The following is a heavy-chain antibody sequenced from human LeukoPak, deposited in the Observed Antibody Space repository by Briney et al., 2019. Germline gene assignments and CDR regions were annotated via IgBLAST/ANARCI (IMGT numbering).Heavy chain of an antibody. D-gene: IGHD2-21*01. CDR1: GYTFTGYY. J-gene: IGHJ6*02. CDR2: INPNSGGT. Sequence: ASVKVSCKASGYTFTGYYMHWVRQAPGQGLEWMGRINPNSGGTNYAQKFQGRVTMTRDTSISTAYMELSRLRSDDTAVYYCATPAATAVCHYSNGRGVWGHGTPVTVSS. V-gene: IGHV1-2*06. CDR3: ATPAATAVCHYSNGRGV.